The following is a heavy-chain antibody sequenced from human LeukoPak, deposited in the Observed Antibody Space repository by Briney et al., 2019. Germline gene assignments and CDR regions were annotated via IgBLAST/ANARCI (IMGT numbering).Heavy chain of an antibody. Sequence: PGGSLRLSCAASGFTFSDDYMSWICQAPGKGLEWVSYISSSSSYTNYADSVKGRFTISRDNAKNSLYLQMNSLRAEDTAVYYCARGGGDIVVVPAATRGIRNWFDPWGQGTLVTVSS. CDR2: ISSSSSYT. CDR1: GFTFSDDY. V-gene: IGHV3-11*06. D-gene: IGHD2-2*01. CDR3: ARGGGDIVVVPAATRGIRNWFDP. J-gene: IGHJ5*02.